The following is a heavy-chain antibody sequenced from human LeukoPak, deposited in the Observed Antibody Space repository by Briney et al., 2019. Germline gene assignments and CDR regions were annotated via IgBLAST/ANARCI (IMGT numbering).Heavy chain of an antibody. V-gene: IGHV3-30*04. D-gene: IGHD1-26*01. CDR3: ARMGAITGY. J-gene: IGHJ4*02. CDR2: ISYDGSNK. Sequence: GGSLRLSCAASGYTFSSYAMHWVREAPGKGLEWVAVISYDGSNKYYADSVKGRFTISRDNSKNTLYLQMNSLRAEDTAVYYCARMGAITGYWGQGTLVTVSS. CDR1: GYTFSSYA.